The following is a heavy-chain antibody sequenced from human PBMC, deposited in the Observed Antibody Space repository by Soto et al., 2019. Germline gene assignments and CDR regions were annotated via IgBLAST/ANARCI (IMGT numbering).Heavy chain of an antibody. V-gene: IGHV3-21*01. Sequence: PGGSLRLSCAAFGFTFTRNAMTWVRQAPGKGLEWVSSISSSSSYIYYADSVKGRFTISRDNAKNSLYLQMNSLRAEDTAVYYCARAPYYYDSSVYYYVWGQGTLVTVSS. J-gene: IGHJ4*02. D-gene: IGHD3-22*01. CDR2: ISSSSSYI. CDR1: GFTFTRNA. CDR3: ARAPYYYDSSVYYYV.